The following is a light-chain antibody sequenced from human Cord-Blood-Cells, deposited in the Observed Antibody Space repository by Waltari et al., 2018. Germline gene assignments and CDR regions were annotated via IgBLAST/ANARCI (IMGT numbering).Light chain of an antibody. J-gene: IGKJ1*01. CDR2: AAS. V-gene: IGKV1-39*01. CDR3: QQSYSTPRT. Sequence: DIQMTQSPSSLSASVGARVTITCRASQSISSYLNWYQQKPGKAPKLLIYAASSLQSGVPSRFSGSGSGTDFTLTISSLQPEEFATYYCQQSYSTPRTFDQGTKVEIK. CDR1: QSISSY.